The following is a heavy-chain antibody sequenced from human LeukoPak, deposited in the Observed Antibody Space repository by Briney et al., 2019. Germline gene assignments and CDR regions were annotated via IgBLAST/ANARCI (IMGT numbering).Heavy chain of an antibody. CDR3: ANRRKGYSSGYYAFDP. CDR2: IYYSGST. CDR1: GGSISSSSYY. Sequence: PSETLSLTCTVSGGSISSSSYYWGWIRQPPGKGLEWIGSIYYSGSTYYNPSLKSRVTISVDTSKNQFSLKLSSVTAADTAVYYCANRRKGYSSGYYAFDPCGQGTLVTVSS. D-gene: IGHD3-22*01. V-gene: IGHV4-39*01. J-gene: IGHJ5*02.